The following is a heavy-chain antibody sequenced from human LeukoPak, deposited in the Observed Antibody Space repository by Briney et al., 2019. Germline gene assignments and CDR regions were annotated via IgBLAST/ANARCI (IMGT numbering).Heavy chain of an antibody. CDR1: GESFNGHF. D-gene: IGHD2-8*02. CDR3: ARRPRNTGSDDGPSGLDY. CDR2: ITHTGDT. V-gene: IGHV4-34*01. J-gene: IGHJ4*02. Sequence: PSETLSLTCAVYGESFNGHFWSWVRQPPGKGLEWNAEITHTGDTNYNPSLKSRVTISVDTSKNQFSLKVRSMTAADTGVYYCARRPRNTGSDDGPSGLDYSGQGTLVTVSS.